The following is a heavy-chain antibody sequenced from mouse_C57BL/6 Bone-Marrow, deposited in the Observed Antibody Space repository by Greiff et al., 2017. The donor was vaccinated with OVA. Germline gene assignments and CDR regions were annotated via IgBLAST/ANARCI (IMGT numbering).Heavy chain of an antibody. D-gene: IGHD2-4*01. Sequence: VKLMESGAELVKPGASVKLSCKASGYTFTEYTIHWVKQRSGQGLEWIGWFYPGSGSIKYNEKFKDKATLTADKSSSTVYMELSRLTSEDSAVYFCARHEENYDQPAWFAYWGQGTLVTVSA. J-gene: IGHJ3*01. V-gene: IGHV1-62-2*01. CDR3: ARHEENYDQPAWFAY. CDR1: GYTFTEYT. CDR2: FYPGSGSI.